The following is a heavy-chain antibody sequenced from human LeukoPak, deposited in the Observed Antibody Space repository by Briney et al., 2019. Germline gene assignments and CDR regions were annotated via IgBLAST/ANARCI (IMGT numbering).Heavy chain of an antibody. CDR3: AKDLITMIVVDVDY. CDR1: GFTFSSYG. CDR2: IWYDGSNK. Sequence: PGRSLRLSCAASGFTFSSYGMHWVRQAPGKGLEWVAVIWYDGSNKYYADSVKGRFTISRDNSKNTLYLQMNSLRAEDTAVYYCAKDLITMIVVDVDYWGQGTLVTVSS. D-gene: IGHD3-22*01. J-gene: IGHJ4*02. V-gene: IGHV3-33*06.